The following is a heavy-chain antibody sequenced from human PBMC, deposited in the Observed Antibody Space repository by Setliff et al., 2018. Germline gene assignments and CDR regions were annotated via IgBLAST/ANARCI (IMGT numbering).Heavy chain of an antibody. CDR2: INRRGST. D-gene: IGHD3-16*01. Sequence: SETLSLTCTVSGGSVNSGYDNWNWLRQPAGKGLEWIGHINRRGSTNFSPSLKSRVTISLDTSKNQFSLDLTSVTAADAAVYFCAIGGGYCDFFDCFPFDKWGQGFLVTVSS. CDR1: GGSVNSGYDN. V-gene: IGHV4-61*09. J-gene: IGHJ4*02. CDR3: AIGGGYCDFFDCFPFDK.